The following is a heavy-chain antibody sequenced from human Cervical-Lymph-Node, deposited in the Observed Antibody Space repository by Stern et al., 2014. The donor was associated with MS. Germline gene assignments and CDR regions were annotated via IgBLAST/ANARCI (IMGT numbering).Heavy chain of an antibody. CDR3: ARVSLSGYDWFDP. CDR2: IHHSGTT. CDR1: GDSISNGSW. Sequence: VQLEESGPGLVKPSGTLSLTCAVSGDSISNGSWWSWVRQSPGKGLEWIGEIHHSGTTNYNPSLESRLNMSIDKSKNHFSLRLSSVTAADTAIYYCARVSLSGYDWFDPWGQGALVTVSS. J-gene: IGHJ5*02. V-gene: IGHV4-4*02. D-gene: IGHD5-12*01.